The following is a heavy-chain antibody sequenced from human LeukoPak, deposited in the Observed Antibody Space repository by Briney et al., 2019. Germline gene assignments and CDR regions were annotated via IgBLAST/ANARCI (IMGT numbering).Heavy chain of an antibody. D-gene: IGHD4-17*01. V-gene: IGHV3-7*03. Sequence: GGSLRLSCVVSGFAFSHYWMNWVRQAPGKGLEYVAYINPDGSEKNCVDSVKGRFSISRDNAQNTLFLQMNSLRAEDTALYYCARHGDFCFDNWGQGTPVTVS. CDR3: ARHGDFCFDN. J-gene: IGHJ4*02. CDR1: GFAFSHYW. CDR2: INPDGSEK.